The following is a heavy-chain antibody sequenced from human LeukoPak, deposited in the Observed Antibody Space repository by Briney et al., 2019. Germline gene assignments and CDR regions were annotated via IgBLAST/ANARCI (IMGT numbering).Heavy chain of an antibody. J-gene: IGHJ3*02. CDR1: GFTFDDYA. D-gene: IGHD3-3*01. CDR3: AREGLRITIFGRGAFDI. CDR2: ISWNSGSI. V-gene: IGHV3-9*01. Sequence: GVSLRLSCAASGFTFDDYAMHWVRQAPGKGLEWVSGISWNSGSIGYADSVKGRFTISRDNAKNSLYLQMNSLRAEDTAVYYCAREGLRITIFGRGAFDIWGQGTMVTVSS.